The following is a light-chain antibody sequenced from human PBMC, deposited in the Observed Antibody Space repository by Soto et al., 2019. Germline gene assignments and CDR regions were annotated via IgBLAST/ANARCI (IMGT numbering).Light chain of an antibody. CDR1: QSVSSSY. V-gene: IGKV3-20*01. CDR2: GAS. CDR3: HQYDSSPLT. Sequence: EIVLTQSPGTLSLSPGERATLSCRASQSVSSSYLAWYQQKPGQAPRLLIYGASSRATGIPDKFSGSGSETDFTLTISRLEPEEFAVYYCHQYDSSPLTLGGGTKVEIK. J-gene: IGKJ4*01.